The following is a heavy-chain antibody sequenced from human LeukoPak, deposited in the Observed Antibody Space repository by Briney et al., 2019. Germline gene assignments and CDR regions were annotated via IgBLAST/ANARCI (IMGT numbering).Heavy chain of an antibody. CDR1: GGSISTYS. D-gene: IGHD6-19*01. V-gene: IGHV4-59*01. Sequence: KPSETLSLTCTVSGGSISTYSWTWIRQPPGKGLEWIGNIYYSGSTNYNPSPKSRVTISIDTSKNQFSLKVSSVTAADTAVYYCARAHSSGWPHMFDPWGQRTLVTVPS. CDR3: ARAHSSGWPHMFDP. CDR2: IYYSGST. J-gene: IGHJ5*02.